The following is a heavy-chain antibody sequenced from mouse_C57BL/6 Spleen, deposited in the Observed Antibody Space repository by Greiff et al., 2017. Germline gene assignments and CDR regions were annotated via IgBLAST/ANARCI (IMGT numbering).Heavy chain of an antibody. CDR3: ARSTTVVEDY. V-gene: IGHV1-76*01. CDR2: IYPGSGNT. Sequence: VQLVVSGAELVRPGASVKLSCKASGYTFTDYYINWVKQRPGQGLEWIARIYPGSGNTYYNEKFKGKATLTAEKSSSTAYMQLSSLTSEDSAVYFCARSTTVVEDYWGQGTTLTVSS. CDR1: GYTFTDYY. D-gene: IGHD1-1*01. J-gene: IGHJ2*01.